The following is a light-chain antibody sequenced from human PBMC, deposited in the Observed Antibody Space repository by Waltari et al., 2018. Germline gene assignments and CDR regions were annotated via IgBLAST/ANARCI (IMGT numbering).Light chain of an antibody. CDR3: QQYYISPYT. Sequence: DIQMTQSPSTLSASVRDRVTITCRASQSISGWLAWYQQKPGKAPKVLIYAASSLESGVSSRFSGSGFGTEFTLTISSLQPDDSATYYCQQYYISPYTFGQGTKLEIK. CDR2: AAS. V-gene: IGKV1-5*01. J-gene: IGKJ2*01. CDR1: QSISGW.